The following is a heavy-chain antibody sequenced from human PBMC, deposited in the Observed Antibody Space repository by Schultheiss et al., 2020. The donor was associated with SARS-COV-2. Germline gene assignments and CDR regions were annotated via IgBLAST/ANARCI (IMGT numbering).Heavy chain of an antibody. D-gene: IGHD6-19*01. V-gene: IGHV1-18*01. CDR2: ISAYNGNT. Sequence: ASVKVSCKASGYTFTSYGISWVRQAPGQGLEWMGWISAYNGNTNYAQKLQGRVTMTTDTSTSTAYMELRSLRSDDTAVYYCARGRSGDIAVAGYFDYWGQGTLVTVSS. J-gene: IGHJ4*02. CDR1: GYTFTSYG. CDR3: ARGRSGDIAVAGYFDY.